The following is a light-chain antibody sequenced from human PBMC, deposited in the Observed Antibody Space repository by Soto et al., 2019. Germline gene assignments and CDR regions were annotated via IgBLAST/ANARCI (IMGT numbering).Light chain of an antibody. J-gene: IGKJ5*01. CDR2: DAS. CDR1: QSISSW. Sequence: DIHMTLSHSTLSASVVERVTITCRASQSISSWLACYQQKPGKAPKLLIYDASSLESGVPSRFSGSGSGTEFTLTISSLQPDDFATYYCQQYNSYSITVGQGTRLE. V-gene: IGKV1-5*01. CDR3: QQYNSYSIT.